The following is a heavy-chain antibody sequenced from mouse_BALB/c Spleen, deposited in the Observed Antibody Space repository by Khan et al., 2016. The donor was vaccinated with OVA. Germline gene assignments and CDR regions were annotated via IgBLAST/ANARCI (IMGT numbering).Heavy chain of an antibody. CDR1: GFNIKDTY. V-gene: IGHV14-3*02. CDR2: IDPANGNT. Sequence: EVQLQESGAALVKPGASVKLSCTASGFNIKDTYMHWVKQRPEQGLEWIGRIDPANGNTKYDPKFQGKATITADTSSNTAYLQLSSLTSEDTAVYYCASLRNYYAMDYWGQGTSVTVSS. CDR3: ASLRNYYAMDY. J-gene: IGHJ4*01. D-gene: IGHD1-1*01.